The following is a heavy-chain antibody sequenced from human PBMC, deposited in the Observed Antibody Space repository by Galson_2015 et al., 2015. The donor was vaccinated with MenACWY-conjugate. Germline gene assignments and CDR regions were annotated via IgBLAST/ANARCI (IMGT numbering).Heavy chain of an antibody. J-gene: IGHJ4*02. CDR1: GVTFSSYW. V-gene: IGHV3-74*01. CDR2: INRDSSST. Sequence: SLRLSCAASGVTFSSYWMYWVRHAPGKGLVWVAHINRDSSSTSYADSVKGRFTISRDNAKNMLYLQMNSLRAEDTAVYYCAREPERGDGYVLDYWGQGTLVTVSS. D-gene: IGHD5-24*01. CDR3: AREPERGDGYVLDY.